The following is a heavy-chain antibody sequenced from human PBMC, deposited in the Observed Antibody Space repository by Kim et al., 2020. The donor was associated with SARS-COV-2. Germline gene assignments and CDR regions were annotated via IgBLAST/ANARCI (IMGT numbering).Heavy chain of an antibody. CDR1: GFTFSDYY. Sequence: GGSLRLSCAASGFTFSDYYMSWVRQTPEKGLEWISYISPSGTTVDYADSVRGRFTISRDNANNSLSLQMNSLRAEDTDVYYCARYSSGWVSSFDYWGQGTLATVPS. D-gene: IGHD6-19*01. CDR2: ISPSGTTV. J-gene: IGHJ4*02. CDR3: ARYSSGWVSSFDY. V-gene: IGHV3-11*01.